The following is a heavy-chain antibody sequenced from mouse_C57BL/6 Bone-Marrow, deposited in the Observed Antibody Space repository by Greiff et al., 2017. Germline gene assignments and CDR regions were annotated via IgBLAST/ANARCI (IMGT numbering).Heavy chain of an antibody. V-gene: IGHV1-63*01. CDR2: IYPGGGYT. J-gene: IGHJ3*01. CDR1: GYTFTNYW. Sequence: QVQLKESGAELVRPGTSVKMSCKASGYTFTNYWIGWAKQRPGLGLEWIGDIYPGGGYTNYNEKFKGKATLTADQSSSTAYMQFSSLTSEDSAIYYCARSPWFAYWGQGTLVTVSA. CDR3: ARSPWFAY.